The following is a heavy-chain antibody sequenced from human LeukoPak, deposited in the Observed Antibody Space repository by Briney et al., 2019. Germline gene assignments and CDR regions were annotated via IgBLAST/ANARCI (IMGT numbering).Heavy chain of an antibody. CDR3: AKAGDYYYYYMDV. V-gene: IGHV3-33*06. CDR2: IWYDGSNK. CDR1: GFTFSSYG. D-gene: IGHD1-14*01. Sequence: VRSLRLSCAASGFTFSSYGMHWVRQAPGKGLEWVAVIWYDGSNKYYADSVKGRFTISRDNSKNTLYLQMNSLRAEDTAVYYCAKAGDYYYYYMDVWGKGTTVTVSS. J-gene: IGHJ6*03.